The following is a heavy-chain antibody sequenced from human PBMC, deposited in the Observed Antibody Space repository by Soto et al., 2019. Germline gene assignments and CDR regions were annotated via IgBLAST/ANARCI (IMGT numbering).Heavy chain of an antibody. Sequence: PGGSLRLSCATSGFTFSSYWMYWVRQAPGKGLVWVSRINSDGINKYYADSVKGRFTISRDNSKNTLYLQMNSLRAEDTAVYYCARDPYYYGSGSYYFDYWGQGTLVTVSS. CDR3: ARDPYYYGSGSYYFDY. V-gene: IGHV3-74*01. CDR1: GFTFSSYW. CDR2: INSDGINK. D-gene: IGHD3-10*01. J-gene: IGHJ4*02.